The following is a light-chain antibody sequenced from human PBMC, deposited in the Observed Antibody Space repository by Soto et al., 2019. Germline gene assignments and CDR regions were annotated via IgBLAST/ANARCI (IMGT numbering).Light chain of an antibody. CDR2: EIS. J-gene: IGKJ1*01. Sequence: EIVLTQSPATLSLSPGERATLSCRASQSVNSDLAWFQQKPGQAPKLLIYEISSRATGVPARFSGSGSGTDFTLTISSLEPEDFAVYYCQQRSDWPWTFGQGTKVEIK. V-gene: IGKV3-11*01. CDR3: QQRSDWPWT. CDR1: QSVNSD.